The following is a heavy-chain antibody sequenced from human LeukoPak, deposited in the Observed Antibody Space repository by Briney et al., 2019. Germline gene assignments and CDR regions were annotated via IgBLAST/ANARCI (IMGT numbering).Heavy chain of an antibody. V-gene: IGHV6-1*01. CDR3: VRDSDDYYWALDF. J-gene: IGHJ4*02. Sequence: SQTLSLTCAISGDSVSNNIATWNWVRQSPSRGLEWLGRTYYRSRWVNDYAISVKSRITINPDTSRNQFSLQLNSVTPEDTAVYYCVRDSDDYYWALDFWGQGTPVTVSS. CDR1: GDSVSNNIAT. D-gene: IGHD3-10*01. CDR2: TYYRSRWVN.